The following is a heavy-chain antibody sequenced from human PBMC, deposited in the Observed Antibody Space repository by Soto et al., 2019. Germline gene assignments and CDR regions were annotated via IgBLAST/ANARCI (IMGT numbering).Heavy chain of an antibody. V-gene: IGHV1-3*01. CDR2: INAGNGNT. CDR1: GYTFTSYA. CDR3: ARAPHHYYDSSGYFDY. J-gene: IGHJ4*02. D-gene: IGHD3-22*01. Sequence: RASVKVSCKASGYTFTSYAMHWVRQAPGQRLEWMGWINAGNGNTKYSQKFQGRVTITRDTSASTAYMELSSLRSEDTAVYYCARAPHHYYDSSGYFDYWGQGTLVTVSS.